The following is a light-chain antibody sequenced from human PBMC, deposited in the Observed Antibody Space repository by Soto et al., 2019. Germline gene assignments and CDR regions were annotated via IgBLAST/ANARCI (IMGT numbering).Light chain of an antibody. CDR3: SSHTLSSALQV. J-gene: IGLJ1*01. CDR1: SSNIGAGFD. V-gene: IGLV1-40*01. CDR2: DNN. Sequence: QSVLTQPPSVSGAPGQRVTISCTGSSSNIGAGFDVHWYQQLPGTAPKLLIYDNNNRPSGVPHRFSGSRSGTSASLAITGLQADDEADYYCSSHTLSSALQVFGTGTKLTVL.